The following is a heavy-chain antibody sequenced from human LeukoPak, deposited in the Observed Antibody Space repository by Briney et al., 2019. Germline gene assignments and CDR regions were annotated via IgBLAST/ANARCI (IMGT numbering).Heavy chain of an antibody. D-gene: IGHD2-2*01. CDR1: GYTLTELS. J-gene: IGHJ6*03. Sequence: GASVKVSCKVSGYTLTELSMHWVRQAPGKGLERMGGFDPEDGETIYAQKFQGRVTMTEDTSTDTAYMELSSLRSEDTAVYYCATGPRGYQLPHARYYMDVWGKGTTVTVSS. V-gene: IGHV1-24*01. CDR2: FDPEDGET. CDR3: ATGPRGYQLPHARYYMDV.